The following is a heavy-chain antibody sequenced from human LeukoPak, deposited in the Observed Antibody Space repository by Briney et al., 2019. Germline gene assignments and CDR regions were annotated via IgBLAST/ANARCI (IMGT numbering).Heavy chain of an antibody. V-gene: IGHV3-23*01. D-gene: IGHD5-18*01. CDR1: GFTFSSYA. J-gene: IGHJ4*02. Sequence: PGGSLRLSCAASGFTFSSYAMSWVRQAPGKGLEWVSAISGSGGSTYYADSVKGRFTISRDNSKNTLYLQMNSLRAEDTAVYYCAKGVDSYGYVGSDYWGQGTLVTVSS. CDR3: AKGVDSYGYVGSDY. CDR2: ISGSGGST.